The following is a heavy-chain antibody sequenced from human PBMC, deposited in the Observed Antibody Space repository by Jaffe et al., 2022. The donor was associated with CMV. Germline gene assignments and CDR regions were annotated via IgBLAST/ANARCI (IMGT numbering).Heavy chain of an antibody. D-gene: IGHD2-15*01. J-gene: IGHJ5*02. V-gene: IGHV1-69*09. Sequence: QVQLVQSGAEVKKPGSSVKVSCKASGGTFSSYAISWVRQAPGQGLEWMGRIIPILGIANYAQKFQGRVTITADKSTSTAYMELSSLRSEDTAVYYCARDLAIVVVVAATPEGNWFDPWGQGTLVTVSS. CDR3: ARDLAIVVVVAATPEGNWFDP. CDR2: IIPILGIA. CDR1: GGTFSSYA.